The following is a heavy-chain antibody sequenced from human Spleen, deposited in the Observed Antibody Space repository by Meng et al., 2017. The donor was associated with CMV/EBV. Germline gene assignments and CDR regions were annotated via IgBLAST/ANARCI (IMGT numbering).Heavy chain of an antibody. D-gene: IGHD2-2*01. CDR3: ARDVDIVVVPAAAAFDI. CDR1: GSIGSCSYY. V-gene: IGHV4-31*02. Sequence: GSIGSCSYYWSWRRQHPGKGLEWIGYIYYSGSTYYNPSLKSRVTISVDTSKNQFSLKLSSVTAADTAVYYCARDVDIVVVPAAAAFDIWGQGTMVTVSS. J-gene: IGHJ3*02. CDR2: IYYSGST.